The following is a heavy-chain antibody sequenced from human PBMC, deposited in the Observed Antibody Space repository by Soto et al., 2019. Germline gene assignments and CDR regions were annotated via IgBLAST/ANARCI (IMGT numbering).Heavy chain of an antibody. CDR3: VRDRCGDCCDWYFDL. Sequence: PGGSLRLSCAASGFTFSSFAMHWVRQPPGMGLEWVSLISYDGTTKYYADSVKGRFTISRDNSNDTLYLQMNSLRAVDTVVYYCVRDRCGDCCDWYFDLWGHGTLVTVSS. D-gene: IGHD2-21*02. CDR1: GFTFSSFA. CDR2: ISYDGTTK. J-gene: IGHJ2*01. V-gene: IGHV3-30-3*01.